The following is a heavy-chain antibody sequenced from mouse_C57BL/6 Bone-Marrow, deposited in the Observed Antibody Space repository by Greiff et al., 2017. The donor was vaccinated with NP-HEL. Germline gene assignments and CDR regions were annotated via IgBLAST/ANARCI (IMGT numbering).Heavy chain of an antibody. Sequence: EVQLVESGPGLVKPSQSLSLTCSVTGYSITSGYYWNWIRQFPGNKLEWMGYISYDGSNNYNPSLKNRISITRDTSKNQFFLKLNSVTTEDTATYYCARDLYGIFDYWGQGTTLTVSS. CDR3: ARDLYGIFDY. J-gene: IGHJ2*01. V-gene: IGHV3-6*01. CDR1: GYSITSGYY. D-gene: IGHD1-1*01. CDR2: ISYDGSN.